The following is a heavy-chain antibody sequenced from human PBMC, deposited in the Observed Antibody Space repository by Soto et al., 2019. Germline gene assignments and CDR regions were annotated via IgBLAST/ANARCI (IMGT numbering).Heavy chain of an antibody. CDR1: GFTFSSYG. Sequence: QVQLVESGGGVVQPGRSLRLSCAASGFTFSSYGMHWVRQAPGKGLEWVAVISYDGSNKYYADSVKGRFTISRDNSKNTQYLQMNSLRAEDTAVYYCTLLRGYFDLWGRGTLVTVS. D-gene: IGHD2-21*01. V-gene: IGHV3-30*03. CDR2: ISYDGSNK. J-gene: IGHJ2*01. CDR3: TLLRGYFDL.